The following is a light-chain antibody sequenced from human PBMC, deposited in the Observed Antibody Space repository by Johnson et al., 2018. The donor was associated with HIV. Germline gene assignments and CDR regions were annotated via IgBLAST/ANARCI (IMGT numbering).Light chain of an antibody. V-gene: IGLV1-51*02. J-gene: IGLJ1*01. Sequence: QSVLTQPPSVSAAPGQKVTISCSGSSFTIGNNFVSWYQVLPGTAPKLLIYKDNERPSGIPDRFSGSKSGPLATLDITGLQTGDEADYYCGTWDTSPSGGGVFGTGSKVT. CDR3: GTWDTSPSGGGV. CDR1: SFTIGNNF. CDR2: KDN.